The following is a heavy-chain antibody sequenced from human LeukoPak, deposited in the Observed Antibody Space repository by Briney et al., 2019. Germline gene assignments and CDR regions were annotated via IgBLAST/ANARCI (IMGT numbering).Heavy chain of an antibody. J-gene: IGHJ6*02. CDR2: IKHDGSEK. V-gene: IGHV3-7*01. D-gene: IGHD1-26*01. CDR1: GFTFNNYW. CDR3: TRGGIWGMDV. Sequence: GGSLRLSCVASGFTFNNYWMTWVRQAPGKGLEWVATIKHDGSEKYYVDSVKGRFTISRDNGKNSLYLQMNSLRAEDTAVYYCTRGGIWGMDVWGQGTTVIVSS.